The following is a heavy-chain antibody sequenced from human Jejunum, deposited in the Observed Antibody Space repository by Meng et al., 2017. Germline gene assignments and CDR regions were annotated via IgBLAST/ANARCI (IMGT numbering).Heavy chain of an antibody. D-gene: IGHD2-8*01. Sequence: QITLKESGPTLVKPTQTLTLTCTFSGFSLSPSGGGVGWIRQPPGKALEWLALGYFDERYSPSLRSRLTITKDTSKNQVMLTLTNMDPADTATYYCAHRRVHNGSSFNPYFFDYWGQGTLVTVSS. CDR1: GFSLSPSGGG. J-gene: IGHJ4*02. CDR3: AHRRVHNGSSFNPYFFDY. V-gene: IGHV2-5*01. CDR2: GYFDE.